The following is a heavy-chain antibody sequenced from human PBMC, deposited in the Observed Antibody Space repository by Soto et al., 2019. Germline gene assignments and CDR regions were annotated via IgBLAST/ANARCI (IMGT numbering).Heavy chain of an antibody. Sequence: QVQLVQAGAEEKKPGASVKVSCKASGYTFTCYAMHWVRQAPGQRLEWMGWINAGNGNKKYSQKYQGRDTITRDTSGSTSYMEISILRSENTAVYCCARAVAVASDFDYWGQGTLVTVSS. J-gene: IGHJ4*02. CDR2: INAGNGNK. CDR3: ARAVAVASDFDY. V-gene: IGHV1-3*05. D-gene: IGHD6-19*01. CDR1: GYTFTCYA.